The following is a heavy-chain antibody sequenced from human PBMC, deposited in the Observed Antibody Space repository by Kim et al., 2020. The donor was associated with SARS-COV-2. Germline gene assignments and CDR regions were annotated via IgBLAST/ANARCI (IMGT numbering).Heavy chain of an antibody. Sequence: SETLSLTCTVSGASISSYYWSWIRQPPGKGLEWIAYRYHSGNTNYNPSLKSRVTISVDTSKNQFSLKLSSVTAADTAVYYCARDQTTSGMDVWGQGTTVT. V-gene: IGHV4-59*01. CDR2: RYHSGNT. CDR3: ARDQTTSGMDV. CDR1: GASISSYY. D-gene: IGHD1-7*01. J-gene: IGHJ6*02.